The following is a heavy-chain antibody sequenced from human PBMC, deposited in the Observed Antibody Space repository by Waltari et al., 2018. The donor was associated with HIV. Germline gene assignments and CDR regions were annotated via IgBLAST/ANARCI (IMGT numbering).Heavy chain of an antibody. Sequence: QVQLVQSGAEVKKPGASVKVSCKASGYTFTGYYMHWVRQAPGQGLEWKGRINPNSGGTNYAQKFQGRVTMTRDPSISTAYMELSRLRSDDTAVYYCARAFDSLYYYYYGMDVWGQGTTVTVSS. D-gene: IGHD3-9*01. V-gene: IGHV1-2*06. CDR2: INPNSGGT. CDR1: GYTFTGYY. CDR3: ARAFDSLYYYYYGMDV. J-gene: IGHJ6*02.